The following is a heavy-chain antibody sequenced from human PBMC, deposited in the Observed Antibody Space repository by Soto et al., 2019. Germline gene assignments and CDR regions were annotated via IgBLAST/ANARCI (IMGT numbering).Heavy chain of an antibody. D-gene: IGHD3-16*02. J-gene: IGHJ3*02. Sequence: QITLKESGPTLVQPTQTLTLTGAFSGFSLTTSRVGVAWIRQPPGKALEWLAIIYWDDDKRYNPSLRSRLAITKDTSKNQVVLTMTSLDPVDTATYYCAHIMITYGGVIALDAFDIWGQGTLVTVSS. CDR3: AHIMITYGGVIALDAFDI. CDR2: IYWDDDK. V-gene: IGHV2-5*02. CDR1: GFSLTTSRVG.